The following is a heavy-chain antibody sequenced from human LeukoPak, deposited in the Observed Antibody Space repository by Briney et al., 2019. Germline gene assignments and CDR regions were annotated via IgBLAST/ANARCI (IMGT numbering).Heavy chain of an antibody. CDR1: GHTFSSYH. V-gene: IGHV1-46*01. J-gene: IGHJ4*02. D-gene: IGHD2-21*02. CDR2: INPSGGST. Sequence: ASVKVSCKASGHTFSSYHMHWVRQAPGQGLEWMGIINPSGGSTSYAQKFQGRVTMTRDTSISTAYMELSRLRSDDTAVYCCASEPVVTPKKSFDYWGQGTLVTVSS. CDR3: ASEPVVTPKKSFDY.